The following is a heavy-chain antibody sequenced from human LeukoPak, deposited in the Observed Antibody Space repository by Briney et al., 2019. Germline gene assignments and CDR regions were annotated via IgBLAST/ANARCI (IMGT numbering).Heavy chain of an antibody. D-gene: IGHD3-9*01. V-gene: IGHV1-2*02. CDR3: ARGFRRDYRNFDFERYFDY. CDR2: INPNSGGT. J-gene: IGHJ4*02. CDR1: GYTFTGYY. Sequence: ASVKVSCKASGYTFTGYYMHWVRQAPGQGLEWMGWINPNSGGTNYAQKFQGRVTMTRDTSISTAYMELSSLGSEDTAVYYCARGFRRDYRNFDFERYFDYWGQGTLVTVSS.